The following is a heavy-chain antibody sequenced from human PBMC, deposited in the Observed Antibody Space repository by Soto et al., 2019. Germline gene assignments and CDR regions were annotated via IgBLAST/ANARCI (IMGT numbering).Heavy chain of an antibody. V-gene: IGHV3-23*01. J-gene: IGHJ2*01. CDR1: GFTFRSSP. D-gene: IGHD3-22*01. CDR3: AKDALDGITMIVVVNMAWYFDL. Sequence: PGGSLRLSCAVSGFTFRSSPMSWVRRAPGKGLEWVSGINGGDDSEHYVDSVRGRFTIIRDNSKNLLLLQMNSLRVEDTAIYYCAKDALDGITMIVVVNMAWYFDLWGRGNLVTVSS. CDR2: INGGDDSE.